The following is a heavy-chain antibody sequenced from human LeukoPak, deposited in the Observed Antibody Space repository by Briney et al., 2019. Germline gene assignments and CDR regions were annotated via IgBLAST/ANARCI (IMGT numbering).Heavy chain of an antibody. Sequence: SETLSLTCTVSGGSISSGGYSWSWIRQHPGKGLEWIGYIYYSGSTYYNPSLKSRVTISVDTSKNQFSLKLSSVTAADMAVYYCARGGNYALFDYWGQGTLVTVSS. J-gene: IGHJ4*02. CDR3: ARGGNYALFDY. CDR1: GGSISSGGYS. D-gene: IGHD4-11*01. CDR2: IYYSGST. V-gene: IGHV4-31*03.